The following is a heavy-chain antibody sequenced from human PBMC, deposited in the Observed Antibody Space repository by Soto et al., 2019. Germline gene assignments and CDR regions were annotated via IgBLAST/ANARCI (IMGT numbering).Heavy chain of an antibody. CDR3: ARDGCPTGVCYIDY. CDR1: GFSFSSYA. Sequence: GGSLRLSCAASGFSFSSYAMHWGRQAPGKGLQWLSWISYDGRNEYYADSVKGRFTVSRDSSENTLYLQINTLKPEDTAVYDCARDGCPTGVCYIDYWGQGTLVPVSS. V-gene: IGHV3-30*04. J-gene: IGHJ4*02. CDR2: ISYDGRNE. D-gene: IGHD2-8*01.